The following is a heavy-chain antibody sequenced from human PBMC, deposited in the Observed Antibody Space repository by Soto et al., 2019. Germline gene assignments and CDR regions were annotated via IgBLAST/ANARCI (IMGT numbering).Heavy chain of an antibody. V-gene: IGHV1-69*13. Sequence: ASVKVSCKASGGTFSSYDISWVRQAPGQGLEWMGGIIPIFGTANYAQKFQGRVTITADESTSTAYMELRSLRSEDTAVYYCASFGYCSGGSCPGWFDPWGQGTLVTVSS. CDR1: GGTFSSYD. J-gene: IGHJ5*02. D-gene: IGHD2-15*01. CDR3: ASFGYCSGGSCPGWFDP. CDR2: IIPIFGTA.